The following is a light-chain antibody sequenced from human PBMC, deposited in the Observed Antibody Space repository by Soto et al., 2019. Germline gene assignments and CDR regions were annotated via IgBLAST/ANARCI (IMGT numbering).Light chain of an antibody. V-gene: IGLV2-14*01. Sequence: QSALTQPASVSGSPGQSITISCTGTSSDIGGYNYVSWYQLHPDKAPKVIIYDVTNRPSGVSNRFSGSKSGNTASLTISGLQTKDEADYYCSSYTSSITHVVFGGGTKVTVL. CDR2: DVT. J-gene: IGLJ2*01. CDR1: SSDIGGYNY. CDR3: SSYTSSITHVV.